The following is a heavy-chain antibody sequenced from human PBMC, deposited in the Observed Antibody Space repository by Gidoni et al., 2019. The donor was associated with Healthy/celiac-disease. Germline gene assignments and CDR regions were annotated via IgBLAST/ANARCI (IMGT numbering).Heavy chain of an antibody. V-gene: IGHV3-30*18. CDR2: ISYDGSNK. D-gene: IGHD1-26*01. CDR3: AKDLSWESPLSAFDI. J-gene: IGHJ3*02. CDR1: GFTFRRYG. Sequence: QVQLVESGGGVVQPGRSLRLSCAASGFTFRRYGMHWVRQAPGKGLEWVAVISYDGSNKYYADSVKGRFTISRDNSKNTLYLQMNSLRAEDTAVYYCAKDLSWESPLSAFDIWGQGTMVTVSS.